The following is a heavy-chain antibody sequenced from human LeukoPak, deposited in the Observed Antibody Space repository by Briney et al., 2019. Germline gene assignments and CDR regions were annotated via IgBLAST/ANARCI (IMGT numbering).Heavy chain of an antibody. J-gene: IGHJ3*02. CDR2: IYYSGST. CDR1: GGSISSYY. Sequence: PSETLSLTCTVSGGSISSYYWSWIRQPPGKGLEWIGYIYYSGSTYYNPSLKSRVTISVDTSKNQFSLKLGSVTAADMAVYYCARACYYDSSGYWDDAFDIWGQGTMVTVSS. V-gene: IGHV4-59*12. CDR3: ARACYYDSSGYWDDAFDI. D-gene: IGHD3-22*01.